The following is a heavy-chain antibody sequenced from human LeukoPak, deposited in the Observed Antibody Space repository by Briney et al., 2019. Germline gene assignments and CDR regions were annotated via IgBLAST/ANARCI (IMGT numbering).Heavy chain of an antibody. CDR2: IYYTGTT. D-gene: IGHD1-1*01. Sequence: SETLSLTCTVSGGSFSSRNYYWAWLRQPPGKGLEWIGSIYYTGTTYYNPSLKSRVTISVDTSKNQFSLKLSSVTAADTAVYYCARDRGTWNDDGFDYWGQGTLVTVSS. J-gene: IGHJ4*02. V-gene: IGHV4-39*07. CDR1: GGSFSSRNYY. CDR3: ARDRGTWNDDGFDY.